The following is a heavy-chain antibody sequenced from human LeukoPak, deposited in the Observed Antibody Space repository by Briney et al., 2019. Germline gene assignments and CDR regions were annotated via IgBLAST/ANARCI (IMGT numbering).Heavy chain of an antibody. CDR1: GGSFSGYY. D-gene: IGHD5-18*01. J-gene: IGHJ4*02. Sequence: SETLSLTCAVYGGSFSGYYWSWIRQPPGKGLEWIGEINHSGSTNYNPSLKSRVTISVDTSKNQFSLKLSSVTAADMAVYYCAKDRGYSYGYADYWGQGTLVTVSS. V-gene: IGHV4-34*01. CDR3: AKDRGYSYGYADY. CDR2: INHSGST.